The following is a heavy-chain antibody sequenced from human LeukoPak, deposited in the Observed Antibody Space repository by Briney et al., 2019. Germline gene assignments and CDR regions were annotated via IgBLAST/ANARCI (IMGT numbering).Heavy chain of an antibody. CDR2: VYYAGIT. J-gene: IGHJ4*02. CDR3: ARQGYKSGWYPTFDF. CDR1: GDSIGTYY. Sequence: SETLSLTCAVSGDSIGTYYWSWIRRPPGKGLEWIVHVYYAGITDYNPSLQSRVTISVDPSRNQLSLKLNSVTAADTAVYYCARQGYKSGWYPTFDFWGPGTQVIVSS. V-gene: IGHV4-59*01. D-gene: IGHD6-19*01.